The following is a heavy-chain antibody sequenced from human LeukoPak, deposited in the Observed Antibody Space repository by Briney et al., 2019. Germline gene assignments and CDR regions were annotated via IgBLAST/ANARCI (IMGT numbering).Heavy chain of an antibody. J-gene: IGHJ4*02. V-gene: IGHV1-69*13. D-gene: IGHD4-23*01. CDR2: IIPIFGTA. Sequence: GASVKVSCKASGYTFTSYYMHWVRQAPGQGLEWMGGIIPIFGTANYAQKFQGRVTITADESTSTAYMELSSLRSEDTAVYYCAGTTVVTRGFDYWGQGTLVTVSS. CDR1: GYTFTSYY. CDR3: AGTTVVTRGFDY.